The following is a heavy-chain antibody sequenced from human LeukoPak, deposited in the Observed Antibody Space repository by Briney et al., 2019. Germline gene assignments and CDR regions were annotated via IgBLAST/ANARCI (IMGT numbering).Heavy chain of an antibody. D-gene: IGHD3-22*01. CDR3: AKDPGRYYDRSGYPI. CDR1: GFTFSSYA. V-gene: IGHV3-23*01. CDR2: ISGSGGST. J-gene: IGHJ4*02. Sequence: GGSLRLSCAASGFTFSSYAMSWVRQAPGKGLEWVSAISGSGGSTYYADSVKGRFTISRDNSKNTLYLQMNSLRAEDTAVYSCAKDPGRYYDRSGYPIWGQGTLVTVSS.